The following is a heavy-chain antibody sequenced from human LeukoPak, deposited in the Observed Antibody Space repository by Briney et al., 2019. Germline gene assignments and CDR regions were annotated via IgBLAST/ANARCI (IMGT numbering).Heavy chain of an antibody. J-gene: IGHJ4*02. CDR3: AKDMGPEDGGLDY. V-gene: IGHV3-9*01. CDR2: ISWNSGSI. D-gene: IGHD3-10*01. Sequence: GRSLRLSCAASGFTFDDYAMHWVRQAPGKGLEWVSGISWNSGSIGYADSVKGRFTISRDNAKNSLYLQMNSLRAEDTALYYCAKDMGPEDGGLDYWGQGTLVTVSS. CDR1: GFTFDDYA.